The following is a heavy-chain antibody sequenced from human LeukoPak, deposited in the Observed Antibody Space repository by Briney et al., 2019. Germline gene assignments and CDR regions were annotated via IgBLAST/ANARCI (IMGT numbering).Heavy chain of an antibody. CDR3: AKDLEVGEGDGYNYDAFDI. J-gene: IGHJ3*02. V-gene: IGHV3-74*01. D-gene: IGHD5-24*01. Sequence: GGSLRLSCVASGFTFNTYAMSWVRQAPGKGLVWVSRINSDGSSTSYADSVKGRFTISRDNAKNSLYLQMNSLRAEDTALYYCAKDLEVGEGDGYNYDAFDIWGQGTMVTVSS. CDR1: GFTFNTYA. CDR2: INSDGSST.